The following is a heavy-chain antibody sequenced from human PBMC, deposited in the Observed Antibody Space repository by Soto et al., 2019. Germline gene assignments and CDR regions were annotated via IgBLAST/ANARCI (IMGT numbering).Heavy chain of an antibody. CDR3: ARPRVDGGAGAFDI. Sequence: GESLKISCKGSGYSFTSYWIGWVRQMPGKGLVWLGIFYLVDFVTRYSPSFQGQVTFSADKSISFAYLHWSSLKASDTSMYYCARPRVDGGAGAFDIWGQGTMVTVSS. V-gene: IGHV5-51*01. D-gene: IGHD2-15*01. CDR1: GYSFTSYW. CDR2: FYLVDFVT. J-gene: IGHJ3*02.